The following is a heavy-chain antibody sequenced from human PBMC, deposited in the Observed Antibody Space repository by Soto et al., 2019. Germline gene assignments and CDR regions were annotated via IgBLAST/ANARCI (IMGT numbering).Heavy chain of an antibody. J-gene: IGHJ6*03. Sequence: SDTLSLTCTVSGGSIGIGAYYCSWIRHHPGKGLEWIGYIYYSGSTYYNPSLKRRVTISVDTSKNQLSLKLSSVSATDTAVYYCAGQNYVYYHMDVCGKGTTVTVSS. CDR3: AGQNYVYYHMDV. V-gene: IGHV4-31*03. CDR1: GGSIGIGAYY. CDR2: IYYSGST.